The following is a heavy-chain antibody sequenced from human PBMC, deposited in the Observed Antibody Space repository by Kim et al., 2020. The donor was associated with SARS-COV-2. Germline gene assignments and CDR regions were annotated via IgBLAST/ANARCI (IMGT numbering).Heavy chain of an antibody. Sequence: GGSLRLSYADSGFTFSSYEMNWVRQAPGKGLEWISYISTSGSTVYYADSVKGRFTISRDNAKSSLYLQMNNLRAEDTAVYYCARDRDLDYWGQGTLVTVSS. D-gene: IGHD3-10*01. CDR2: ISTSGSTV. CDR1: GFTFSSYE. J-gene: IGHJ4*02. V-gene: IGHV3-48*03. CDR3: ARDRDLDY.